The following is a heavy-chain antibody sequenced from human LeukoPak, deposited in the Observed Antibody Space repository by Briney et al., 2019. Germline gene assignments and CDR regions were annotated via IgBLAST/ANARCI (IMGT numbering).Heavy chain of an antibody. J-gene: IGHJ6*03. CDR3: GRGPLGIAARPHYYYYMDV. Sequence: TGGSETLSCAASSFTFHSYWMSGLRQAPRRALEWVANIKRDGNERHYVDSVKGRFTTSSDNAKNSLYRQMNSLRAEDTAVYYCGRGPLGIAARPHYYYYMDVWGKGTTVTVPS. D-gene: IGHD6-6*01. CDR2: IKRDGNER. V-gene: IGHV3-7*01. CDR1: SFTFHSYW.